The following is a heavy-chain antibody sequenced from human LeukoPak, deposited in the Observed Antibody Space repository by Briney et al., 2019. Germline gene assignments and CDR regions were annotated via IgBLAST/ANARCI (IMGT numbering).Heavy chain of an antibody. V-gene: IGHV2-5*01. J-gene: IGHJ4*02. CDR2: IYWNDDM. CDR1: GFSLITSGVG. CDR3: AHPLEIQWLVAFDY. Sequence: GSGPTLVKPTETLTLTCMFSGFSLITSGVGVGWIRQPPGKALEWLALIYWNDDMRISRSLKSRLTITKDTSKNQVVLTMTNMDPVDTATYYCAHPLEIQWLVAFDYWGQGTLVTVSS. D-gene: IGHD6-19*01.